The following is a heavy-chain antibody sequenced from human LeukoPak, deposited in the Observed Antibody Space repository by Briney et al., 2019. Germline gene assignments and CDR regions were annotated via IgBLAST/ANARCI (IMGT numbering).Heavy chain of an antibody. J-gene: IGHJ4*02. Sequence: SVKVSCKASGGTFSSYAISWVRQAPGQGPEWMGGIIPIFGTANYAQKFQGRVTITADKSTSTAYMELSSLRSEDTAVYYCATPGIAAAGTRSYYFDYWGQGTLATVSS. CDR1: GGTFSSYA. CDR3: ATPGIAAAGTRSYYFDY. V-gene: IGHV1-69*06. CDR2: IIPIFGTA. D-gene: IGHD6-13*01.